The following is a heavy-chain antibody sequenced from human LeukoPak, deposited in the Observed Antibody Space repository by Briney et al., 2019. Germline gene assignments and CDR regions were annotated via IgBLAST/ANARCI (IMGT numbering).Heavy chain of an antibody. CDR1: GGSISSGGYS. Sequence: SETLSLTCSVSGGSISSGGYSWSWIRQPPGKGLEWIGYINHSGNTYHNPSIMSRVTISVDTSKNQFSLKLSFVTAADTAVYYCARGVRFLEWLLGYYYYMDVWGKGTTVTVSS. D-gene: IGHD3-3*01. V-gene: IGHV4-30-2*01. CDR2: INHSGNT. J-gene: IGHJ6*03. CDR3: ARGVRFLEWLLGYYYYMDV.